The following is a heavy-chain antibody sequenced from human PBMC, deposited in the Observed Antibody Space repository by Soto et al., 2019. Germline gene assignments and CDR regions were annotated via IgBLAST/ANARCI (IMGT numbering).Heavy chain of an antibody. V-gene: IGHV3-33*01. CDR1: GFIFSGYG. CDR2: IWYDGSNE. D-gene: IGHD6-19*01. Sequence: QVQLVESGGGVVQPGRSLRLSCAASGFIFSGYGMHWVRQAPGKGLEWVAVIWYDGSNENYADSVKGRFTISRDNSKNTLYLQMNSLRDEDTAVYYCTRGFSDGWYSDYWGQGTLVTVSS. J-gene: IGHJ4*02. CDR3: TRGFSDGWYSDY.